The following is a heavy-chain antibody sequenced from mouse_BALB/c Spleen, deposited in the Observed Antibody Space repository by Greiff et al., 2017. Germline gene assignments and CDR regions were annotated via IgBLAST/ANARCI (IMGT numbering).Heavy chain of an antibody. CDR2: ISDGGSYT. J-gene: IGHJ3*01. D-gene: IGHD1-1*01. CDR1: GFTFSDYY. Sequence: EVKLMESGGGLVKPGGSLKLSCAASGFTFSDYYMYWVRQTPEKRLEWVATISDGGSYTYYPDSVKGRFTISRDNAKNNLYLQMSSLKSEDTAMYYCARGPYYGSSWFAYWGQGTLVTVSA. CDR3: ARGPYYGSSWFAY. V-gene: IGHV5-4*02.